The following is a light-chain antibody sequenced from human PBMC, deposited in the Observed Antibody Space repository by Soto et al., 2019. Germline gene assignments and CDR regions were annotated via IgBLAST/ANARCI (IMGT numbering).Light chain of an antibody. J-gene: IGKJ1*01. CDR2: SAS. CDR3: QQYNNWPRT. V-gene: IGKV3-15*01. CDR1: QSVSSY. Sequence: IVLTQSPATLSLSPWERAKFSRRASQSVSSYLAWYHQKPGQAPRLLIYSASTRATGIPARFSGSGSGTEFTLTINSLQSEDFAVYFCQQYNNWPRTFGQGTKVDIK.